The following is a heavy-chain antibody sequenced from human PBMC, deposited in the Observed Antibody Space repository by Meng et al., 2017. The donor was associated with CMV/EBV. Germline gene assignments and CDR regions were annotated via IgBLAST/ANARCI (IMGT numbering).Heavy chain of an antibody. D-gene: IGHD1-7*01. CDR1: GYSFTSYW. CDR3: ARGGLELHTYYYYGMDV. CDR2: IYPGDSDT. Sequence: KVSCKGSGYSFTSYWIGWVRQMPGKGLEWMGIIYPGDSDTRYSPSFQGQVTISADKSISTAYLQWSSLKASDTAVYYCARGGLELHTYYYYGMDVWGQGTTVTVSS. J-gene: IGHJ6*02. V-gene: IGHV5-51*01.